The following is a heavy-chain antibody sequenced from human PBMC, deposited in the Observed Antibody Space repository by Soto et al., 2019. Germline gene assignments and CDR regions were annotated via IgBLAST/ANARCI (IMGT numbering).Heavy chain of an antibody. Sequence: QVQLVQSGAEEKKPGASVKVSCKASGYTFTGYAMHWVRQAPGQRLEWMGWINAGNGNTKDSQKFRGRVTIPRDTSASAAYMELSSLSSEDTAVYYCARAVAVPADFDYWGQGTLVTVSS. V-gene: IGHV1-3*05. D-gene: IGHD6-19*01. CDR3: ARAVAVPADFDY. J-gene: IGHJ4*02. CDR2: INAGNGNT. CDR1: GYTFTGYA.